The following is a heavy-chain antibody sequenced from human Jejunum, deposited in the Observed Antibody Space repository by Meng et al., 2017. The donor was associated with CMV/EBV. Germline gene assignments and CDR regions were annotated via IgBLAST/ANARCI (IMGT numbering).Heavy chain of an antibody. J-gene: IGHJ6*02. CDR2: IKQDGSEK. CDR3: ATEVAVRNYFSYGMDV. CDR1: TISNYW. D-gene: IGHD3-10*01. V-gene: IGHV3-7*01. Sequence: TISNYWMTWVRQAPGKGLEWVANIKQDGSEKNYVDSVKGRFTISRDNSKNTMYLQMNGLRLEDTAMYYCATEVAVRNYFSYGMDVWGQGTAVTVSS.